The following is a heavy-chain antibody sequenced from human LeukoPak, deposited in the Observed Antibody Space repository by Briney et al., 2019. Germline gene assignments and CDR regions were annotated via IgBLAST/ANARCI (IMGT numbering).Heavy chain of an antibody. CDR2: ISYDGSNK. V-gene: IGHV3-30*18. CDR3: ANADGYAIDY. CDR1: GFTFSSYG. D-gene: IGHD2-8*01. Sequence: PGGSLRLSCAASGFTFSSYGMHWVRQASGKGLEWVAVISYDGSNKYYADSVKGRFTISRDNSKNTLYLQMNSLRAEDTAVYYCANADGYAIDYWGQGTLVTVSS. J-gene: IGHJ4*02.